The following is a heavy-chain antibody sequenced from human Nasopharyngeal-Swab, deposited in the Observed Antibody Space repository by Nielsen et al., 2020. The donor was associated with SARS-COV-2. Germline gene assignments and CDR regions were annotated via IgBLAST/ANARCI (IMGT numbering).Heavy chain of an antibody. J-gene: IGHJ4*02. D-gene: IGHD5-18*01. CDR1: GYTFSNYA. CDR3: ATWMTAHFDY. Sequence: GESLKISCTGSGYTFSNYAISWVRQAPGQGLEWVSTVDYDGVRTHYADSVEGRFLISRDNSRNTAYLQIKSLRVEDAAVYYCATWMTAHFDYWGQGTLVT. CDR2: VDYDGVRT. V-gene: IGHV3-23*01.